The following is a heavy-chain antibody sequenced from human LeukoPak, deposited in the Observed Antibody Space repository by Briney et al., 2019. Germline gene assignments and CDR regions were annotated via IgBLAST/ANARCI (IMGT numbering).Heavy chain of an antibody. CDR3: TTDALKIYYGMDV. CDR1: GFTFSNAW. D-gene: IGHD3-16*01. J-gene: IGHJ6*02. V-gene: IGHV3-15*01. CDR2: IKSKTDGGTT. Sequence: GGSLRLSCAASGFTFSNAWMSWVRQAPGKGLEWVGRIKSKTDGGTTDYAAPVKGRFTISRDDSKNTLYLQMNSLKTEDTAVYYCTTDALKIYYGMDVWGQGTTVTVSS.